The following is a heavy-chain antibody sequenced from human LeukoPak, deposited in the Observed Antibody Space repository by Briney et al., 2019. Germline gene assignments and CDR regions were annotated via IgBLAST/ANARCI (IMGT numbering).Heavy chain of an antibody. CDR1: GGSFNGYY. CDR2: INHGGST. J-gene: IGHJ4*02. D-gene: IGHD3-22*01. Sequence: SETLSLTCAVYGGSFNGYYWTWIRQPPGKGLEWIGEINHGGSTDYNPSLKSRVTISVDTSKNQFSLKLNSVTAADTAVYYCARGHGDYYDSSGYYCFDYWGQGTLVTVSS. CDR3: ARGHGDYYDSSGYYCFDY. V-gene: IGHV4-34*01.